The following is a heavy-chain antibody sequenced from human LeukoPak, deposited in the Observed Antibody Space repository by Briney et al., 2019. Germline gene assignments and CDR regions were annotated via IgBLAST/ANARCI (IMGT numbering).Heavy chain of an antibody. D-gene: IGHD3-3*01. Sequence: ASVKVSCKASGYTFTSYGISWVRQAPGQGLEWMGWINPNSGGTNYAQKFQGRVTMTRDTSISTAYMELSRLRSDDTAVYYCARARLEYYDFWSGQFDYWGQGTLVTVSS. CDR1: GYTFTSYG. CDR3: ARARLEYYDFWSGQFDY. J-gene: IGHJ4*02. V-gene: IGHV1-2*02. CDR2: INPNSGGT.